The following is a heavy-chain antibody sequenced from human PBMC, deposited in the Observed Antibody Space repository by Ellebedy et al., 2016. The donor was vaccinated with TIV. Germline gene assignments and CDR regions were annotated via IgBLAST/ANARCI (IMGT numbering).Heavy chain of an antibody. CDR3: ARDLYDVWSGYRQKATSDF. CDR1: GYTFTNYY. D-gene: IGHD3-3*01. V-gene: IGHV1-46*01. J-gene: IGHJ4*02. CDR2: INPASGTT. Sequence: ASVKVSXKASGYTFTNYYMHWVRQAPGQGLEWMGMINPASGTTTYAQKFQGRVTMTRDTSTSTVYMELSSLRSEDTAVYYCARDLYDVWSGYRQKATSDFWGQGTLVTVSS.